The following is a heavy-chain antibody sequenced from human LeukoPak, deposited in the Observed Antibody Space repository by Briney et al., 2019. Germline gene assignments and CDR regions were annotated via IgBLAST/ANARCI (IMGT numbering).Heavy chain of an antibody. CDR3: ARDFGGYNEPDFDY. CDR1: GFTVTRNY. CDR2: IYSDGSK. Sequence: PGGSLRLSCAASGFTVTRNYMSWLRQAPGKGLECVSLIYSDGSKYYADSVKDRFTISRDNSKNTLYLQMNSLRAEDTAVYYCARDFGGYNEPDFDYWGQGTLVSVSS. J-gene: IGHJ4*02. D-gene: IGHD5-24*01. V-gene: IGHV3-66*01.